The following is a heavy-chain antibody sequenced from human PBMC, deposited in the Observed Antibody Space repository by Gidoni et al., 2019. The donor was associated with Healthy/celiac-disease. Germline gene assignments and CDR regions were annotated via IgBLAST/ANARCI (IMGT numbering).Heavy chain of an antibody. CDR1: GFTFSSYA. D-gene: IGHD2-2*01. V-gene: IGHV3-23*01. CDR3: AKDVGSYCSSTSCPTTFDY. CDR2: ISGSGGST. J-gene: IGHJ4*02. Sequence: EVQLLESGGGLVQPGGSLRLSCAASGFTFSSYAMSWVRQAPGKGLEWVSAISGSGGSTYYADSVKGRFTIARDNSKNTLYLQMNSLRAEDTAVYYCAKDVGSYCSSTSCPTTFDYWGQGTLVTVSS.